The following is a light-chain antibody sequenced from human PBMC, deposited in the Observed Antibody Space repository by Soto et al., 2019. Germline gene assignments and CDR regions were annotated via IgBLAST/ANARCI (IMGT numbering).Light chain of an antibody. CDR2: GAV. V-gene: IGKV3-15*01. J-gene: IGKJ1*01. CDR3: LQYNSWPRT. Sequence: EILMTQSPAALSVAQGERATLSCRASQNIGINFAWYQQKPGQAPSLLIFGAVTRATGVPDRFSGSGSGTECTLTISSLQSEDYAVYYCLQYNSWPRTFGQGTKVEL. CDR1: QNIGIN.